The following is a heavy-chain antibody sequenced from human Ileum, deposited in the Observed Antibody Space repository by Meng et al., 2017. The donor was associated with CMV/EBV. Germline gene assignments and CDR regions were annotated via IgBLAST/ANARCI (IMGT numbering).Heavy chain of an antibody. CDR2: IDAVGGT. V-gene: IGHV3-NL1*01. CDR3: TKGHSGDY. Sequence: GESLKISCAASGFTFSTYWMHWVRQAPGKGLEWVSVIDAVGGTHYTDSAKGRFTISRDTFRNTVYLQMNSLRTDDTALYYCTKGHSGDYWGQGTLVTVSS. J-gene: IGHJ4*01. CDR1: GFTFSTYW. D-gene: IGHD6-25*01.